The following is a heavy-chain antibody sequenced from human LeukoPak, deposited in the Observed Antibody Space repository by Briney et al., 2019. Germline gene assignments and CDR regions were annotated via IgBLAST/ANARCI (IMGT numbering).Heavy chain of an antibody. Sequence: GSLRLSCAAYGFTFSNYAMHWVRQAPGKGLEYVSAISSDGGSTYYANSVKGRFTISRDKSTNTLYLQMGSLRAEDTAIYNCATLVGASVDYFDYWGQGTVVTVSS. CDR1: GFTFSNYA. CDR2: ISSDGGST. D-gene: IGHD1-26*01. V-gene: IGHV3-64*01. J-gene: IGHJ4*02. CDR3: ATLVGASVDYFDY.